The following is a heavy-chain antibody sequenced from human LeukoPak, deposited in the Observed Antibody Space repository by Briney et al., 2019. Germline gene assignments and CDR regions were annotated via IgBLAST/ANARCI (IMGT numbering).Heavy chain of an antibody. Sequence: GGSLRLSCAVSGLTFSNYWMHWVRQAPGKGLVWVSRSNDGTSTSYADSVKGRFTISRDNAKNTLYLQMNSLRAEDTAVYYCAKEWERLFDYWGQGTLVTVSS. CDR1: GLTFSNYW. CDR3: AKEWERLFDY. CDR2: SNDGTST. J-gene: IGHJ4*02. D-gene: IGHD1-26*01. V-gene: IGHV3-74*01.